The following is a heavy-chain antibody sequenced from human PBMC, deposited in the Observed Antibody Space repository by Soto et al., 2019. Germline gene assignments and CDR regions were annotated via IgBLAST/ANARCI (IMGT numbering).Heavy chain of an antibody. J-gene: IGHJ6*03. D-gene: IGHD3-10*01. CDR2: IKEDGSEK. CDR1: GFTFSFYW. CDR3: ASGRMVRGVTFYYYYYMDV. V-gene: IGHV3-7*01. Sequence: EVQLVESGGGLVQPGGSLRLSCAASGFTFSFYWMSWVRQAPGKGLEWVANIKEDGSEKYYVDSVKGRFTISRDNAKNSLYLQMNSLRAEDTAVYYCASGRMVRGVTFYYYYYMDVWGKGTTVTVS.